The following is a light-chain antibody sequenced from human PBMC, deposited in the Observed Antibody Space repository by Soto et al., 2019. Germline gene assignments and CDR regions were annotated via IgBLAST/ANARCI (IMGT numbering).Light chain of an antibody. Sequence: QPVLTQPPSMSGAPGQRVTISCTGSSSNIGAGYDVHWYQQHPGTAPKLLIFDNNNRPSGVPDRFSGSKSDTSASLAITGLQAEDEADYYCQSFDTSLSGFVVFGGGTEVTVL. CDR1: SSNIGAGYD. CDR2: DNN. J-gene: IGLJ2*01. V-gene: IGLV1-40*01. CDR3: QSFDTSLSGFVV.